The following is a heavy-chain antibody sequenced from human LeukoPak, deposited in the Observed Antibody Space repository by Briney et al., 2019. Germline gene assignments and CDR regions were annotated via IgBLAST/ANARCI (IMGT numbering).Heavy chain of an antibody. D-gene: IGHD1-26*01. V-gene: IGHV3-30-3*01. CDR1: GFTFSSYA. CDR2: ISYDGSNK. CDR3: ARVGARFGNYYYYMDV. Sequence: GRSLRLSCAASGFTFSSYAMHWVRQAPGKGLEWVAVISYDGSNKYYADSVKGRFTISRDNSKNTLYLQMNSLRAEDTAVYYCARVGARFGNYYYYMDVWGKGTTVTVSS. J-gene: IGHJ6*03.